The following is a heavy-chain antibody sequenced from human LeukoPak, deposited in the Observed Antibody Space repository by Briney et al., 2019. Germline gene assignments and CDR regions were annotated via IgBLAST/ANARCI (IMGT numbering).Heavy chain of an antibody. D-gene: IGHD5-18*01. V-gene: IGHV5-51*01. CDR1: GYSFTNYW. CDR3: ARPESSVDTAMALDY. J-gene: IGHJ4*02. Sequence: HGESLKISCKGSGYSFTNYWIGWVRQMPGKGLEWMGIIYPGDSDTRYSPSFQGQVTISADKSIGTAYLQWSSLKASDTAMYYCARPESSVDTAMALDYWGQGTLVTVSS. CDR2: IYPGDSDT.